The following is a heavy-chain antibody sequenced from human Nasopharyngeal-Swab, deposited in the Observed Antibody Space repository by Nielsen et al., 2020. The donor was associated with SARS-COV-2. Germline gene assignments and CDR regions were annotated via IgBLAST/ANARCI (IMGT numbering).Heavy chain of an antibody. V-gene: IGHV3-13*04. D-gene: IGHD3-16*02. CDR3: ARGVRSDMITFGGVIAISPFDY. J-gene: IGHJ4*02. Sequence: GGSLRLSCAASGFTFSSYAMHWVRQATGKGLEWVSAIGTAGDTYYPGSVKGRFTSSRENAKNSLYLQMNSLRAGDTAVYYCARGVRSDMITFGGVIAISPFDYWGQGTLVTVSS. CDR2: IGTAGDT. CDR1: GFTFSSYA.